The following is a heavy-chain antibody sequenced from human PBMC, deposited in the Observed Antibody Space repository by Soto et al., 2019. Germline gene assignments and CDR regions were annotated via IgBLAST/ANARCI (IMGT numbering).Heavy chain of an antibody. CDR1: GFTFSSYA. Sequence: GGSLRLSCAASGFTFSSYAMGWVRQAPGKGLEWVSAISGSGGSTYYADSVKGRFTISRDNSKNTLYLQMNSLRAEDTAVYYCAHIVVVTAIHYWGQGTLVTVSS. J-gene: IGHJ4*02. V-gene: IGHV3-23*01. CDR2: ISGSGGST. D-gene: IGHD2-21*02. CDR3: AHIVVVTAIHY.